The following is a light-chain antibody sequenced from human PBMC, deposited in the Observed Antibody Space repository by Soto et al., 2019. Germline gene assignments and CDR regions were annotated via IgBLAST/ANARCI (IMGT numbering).Light chain of an antibody. CDR2: DVS. CDR3: SSYTSSSSL. V-gene: IGLV2-14*03. J-gene: IGLJ2*01. CDR1: SRDIGGYNY. Sequence: QSALTQPASVSGSPGQSITISCTGTSRDIGGYNYVSWYQQHPGKAPKLMIYDVSNRPSGVSNRFSGSKSGNTASLTISGLQTEDEDDYSCSSYTSSSSLFGGGTKLTVL.